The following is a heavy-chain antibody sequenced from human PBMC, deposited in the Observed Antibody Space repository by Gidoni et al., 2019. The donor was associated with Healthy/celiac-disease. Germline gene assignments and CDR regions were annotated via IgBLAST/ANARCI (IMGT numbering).Heavy chain of an antibody. CDR2: IFPSFGTA. D-gene: IGHD2-15*01. J-gene: IGHJ5*02. Sequence: QVQLVQSGAEVKKPGSSVKVSCKASEGTFSSYAIRWVRQAPGQGLEWMGGIFPSFGTANYAQKFQGRVTITADESTSTAYMELSSLRSEDTAVYYWAGTLSRYCSGGSCPRPFDPWGQGTLVTVSS. CDR3: AGTLSRYCSGGSCPRPFDP. V-gene: IGHV1-69*01. CDR1: EGTFSSYA.